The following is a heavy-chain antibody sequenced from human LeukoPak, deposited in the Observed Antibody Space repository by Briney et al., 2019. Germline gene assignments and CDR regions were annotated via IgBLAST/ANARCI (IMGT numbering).Heavy chain of an antibody. CDR1: GGSVSSGSYY. J-gene: IGHJ4*02. Sequence: RPSETLSLTCTVSGGSVSSGSYYWSWIRQPPGKGLEWIGYIHYSGSTNYNPSLKSRVTISVDTSKNQFSLRLSSVTPADTAVYYCASTMGEFDYWGQGTLVTVSS. D-gene: IGHD1-26*01. CDR2: IHYSGST. V-gene: IGHV4-61*01. CDR3: ASTMGEFDY.